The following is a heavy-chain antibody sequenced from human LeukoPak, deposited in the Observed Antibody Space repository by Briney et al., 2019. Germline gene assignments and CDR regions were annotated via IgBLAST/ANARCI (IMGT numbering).Heavy chain of an antibody. CDR3: AREVVLHGYMVRGVKSGLDV. CDR2: IYHRGNT. V-gene: IGHV4-59*02. Sequence: SETLSPTCTLSGGSVSSYYWSWIRQSPGRGLEWIGYIYHRGNTNSNPSLKSRVTMSVDTSKNQFSLKLASLTAADSALYYCAREVVLHGYMVRGVKSGLDVWGQGTTVTVSS. D-gene: IGHD3-10*01. J-gene: IGHJ6*02. CDR1: GGSVSSYY.